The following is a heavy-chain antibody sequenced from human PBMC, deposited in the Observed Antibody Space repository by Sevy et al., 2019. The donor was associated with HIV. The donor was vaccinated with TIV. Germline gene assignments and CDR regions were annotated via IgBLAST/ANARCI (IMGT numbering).Heavy chain of an antibody. CDR3: ARSPPVVVVPGAPSWFDP. V-gene: IGHV4-34*01. CDR1: YGSFSGYY. D-gene: IGHD2-2*01. J-gene: IGHJ5*02. Sequence: SETLSLTCAVHYGSFSGYYWNWIRQVPGKGLEWIGEINESGITYYNPSLKSRVTIPVDTSKKQVSLKLKSVTAVDSAVYFCARSPPVVVVPGAPSWFDPWGQGTLVTVSS. CDR2: INESGIT.